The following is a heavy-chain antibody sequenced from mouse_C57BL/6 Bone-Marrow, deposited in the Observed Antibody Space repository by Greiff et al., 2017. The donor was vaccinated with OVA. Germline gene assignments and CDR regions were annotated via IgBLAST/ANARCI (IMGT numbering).Heavy chain of an antibody. J-gene: IGHJ4*01. CDR1: GYTFTSYD. D-gene: IGHD1-1*01. CDR2: IYPRDGST. Sequence: QVQLQQSGPELVKPGASVKLSCKASGYTFTSYDINWVKQRPGQGLEWIGWIYPRDGSTKYNEKFKGKATLTVDTSSSTVYMELSRLTSEDSAVYFCARHETYYGSSPYYAMDYWGQGTSVTVSS. CDR3: ARHETYYGSSPYYAMDY. V-gene: IGHV1-85*01.